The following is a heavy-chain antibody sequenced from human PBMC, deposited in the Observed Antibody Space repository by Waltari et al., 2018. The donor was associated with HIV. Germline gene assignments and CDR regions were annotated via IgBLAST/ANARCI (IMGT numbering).Heavy chain of an antibody. CDR2: TDFMAKSYI. CDR1: GDSVSSNSAA. Sequence: QVQLQQSGPGLVKPSQTLSLTCAISGDSVSSNSAAWNWIRQSPRRGLEWLGSTDFMAKSYIDYAVSLKSRITINPDTSKNHFSLQLNSVAPEDTAVYLCGRGWDYDFWSGLEGGKFDPWGLGTLVTVSS. J-gene: IGHJ5*02. V-gene: IGHV6-1*01. CDR3: GRGWDYDFWSGLEGGKFDP. D-gene: IGHD3-3*01.